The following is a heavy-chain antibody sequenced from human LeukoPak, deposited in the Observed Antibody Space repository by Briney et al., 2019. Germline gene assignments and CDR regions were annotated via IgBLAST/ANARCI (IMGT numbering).Heavy chain of an antibody. V-gene: IGHV4-34*01. J-gene: IGHJ3*02. CDR2: INHSGST. Sequence: PSETLSLTCAVYGGSFSGYYWSWIRQPPGKGLEWIGEINHSGSTNYNPSLKSRVTISVDTSKNQFSLKLSSVTAADTAVYYCARTYYYDSRGGFDIWGRGTMVTVSS. CDR3: ARTYYYDSRGGFDI. D-gene: IGHD3-22*01. CDR1: GGSFSGYY.